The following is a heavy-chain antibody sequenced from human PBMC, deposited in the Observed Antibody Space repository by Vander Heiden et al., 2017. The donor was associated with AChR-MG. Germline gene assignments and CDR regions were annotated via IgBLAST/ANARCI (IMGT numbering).Heavy chain of an antibody. Sequence: EVQLVESGGGLVKPGGSLRLSRAASGFSFSSYSMSWVRLAPGKGLEWVSSISSGSTYTHYADSVKGRFTISRDNAKNSLYLQVNSLRAEDAAKYYCARGAQEQLLSPFDYWGQGTLVTVSS. J-gene: IGHJ4*02. CDR3: ARGAQEQLLSPFDY. CDR1: GFSFSSYS. CDR2: ISSGSTYT. D-gene: IGHD2-2*01. V-gene: IGHV3-21*02.